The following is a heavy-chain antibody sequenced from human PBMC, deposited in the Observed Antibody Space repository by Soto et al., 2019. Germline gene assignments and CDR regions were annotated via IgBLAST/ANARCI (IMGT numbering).Heavy chain of an antibody. CDR3: AKSALLWFGELSGG. Sequence: QVQLVESGGGVVQPGRSLRLSCAASGFTFSSYGMHWVRQAPGKGLGWVAVISYDGSNKYYADSVKGRFTISRDNSKNTLYLQMNSLRAEDTAVYYCAKSALLWFGELSGGWGQGTLVTVSS. CDR2: ISYDGSNK. CDR1: GFTFSSYG. D-gene: IGHD3-10*01. V-gene: IGHV3-30*18. J-gene: IGHJ4*02.